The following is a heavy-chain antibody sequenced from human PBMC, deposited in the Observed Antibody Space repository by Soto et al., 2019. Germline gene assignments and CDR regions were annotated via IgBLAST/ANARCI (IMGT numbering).Heavy chain of an antibody. J-gene: IGHJ4*02. D-gene: IGHD6-19*01. CDR2: ISSSGSTI. CDR1: GFTFSDYY. V-gene: IGHV3-11*01. Sequence: QVQLVESGGGLVKPGGSLRLSCAASGFTFSDYYMSWIRQAPGKGLEWVSYISSSGSTIYYADSVKGRFAISRDNAKNSLYLQMNSLRAEDTAVYYCASHMSYSSGWYPVFDYWGQGTLVTVSS. CDR3: ASHMSYSSGWYPVFDY.